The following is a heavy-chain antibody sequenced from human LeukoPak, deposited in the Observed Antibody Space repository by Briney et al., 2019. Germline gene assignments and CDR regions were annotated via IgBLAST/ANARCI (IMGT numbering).Heavy chain of an antibody. J-gene: IGHJ4*02. CDR3: ARSDGQHAYSTFDY. CDR1: GGTFSSYA. V-gene: IGHV1-69*05. CDR2: IIPIFGTA. Sequence: SVKVSCKASGGTFSSYAISWVRQAPGQGLEWMGGIIPIFGTANYAQKFQGRVTMTRDTSTSTVYMELSSLRSEDTAVYYCARSDGQHAYSTFDYWGQGTLVTVSS. D-gene: IGHD2-15*01.